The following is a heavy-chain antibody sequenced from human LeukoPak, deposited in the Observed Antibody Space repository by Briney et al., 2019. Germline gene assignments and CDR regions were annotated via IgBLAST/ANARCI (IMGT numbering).Heavy chain of an antibody. D-gene: IGHD4-17*01. CDR2: INPNSGGT. CDR1: GYTFTGYY. J-gene: IGHJ5*02. Sequence: GASVKVSCKASGYTFTGYYMHWVRQAPGQGLEWMGWINPNSGGTNYAQKFQGRVTMTRDTSISTAYMELSRLRSDDTAVYYCARDYLNGDYEVNWFDPWGQGTLVTVSS. V-gene: IGHV1-2*02. CDR3: ARDYLNGDYEVNWFDP.